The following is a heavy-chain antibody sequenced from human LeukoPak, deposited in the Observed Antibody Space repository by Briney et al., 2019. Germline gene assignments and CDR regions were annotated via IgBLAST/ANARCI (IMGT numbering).Heavy chain of an antibody. J-gene: IGHJ4*02. CDR3: ARDQSPYY. CDR2: IKLEGSAK. Sequence: GGSLRLSCAASGFTFSRYWMTWVRQAPGKGLEWVANIKLEGSAKYYVDSVKGRFTISRDNAKNSLYLQMNSLRAEDSAVYYCARDQSPYYWGQGTLVTVSS. V-gene: IGHV3-7*01. CDR1: GFTFSRYW.